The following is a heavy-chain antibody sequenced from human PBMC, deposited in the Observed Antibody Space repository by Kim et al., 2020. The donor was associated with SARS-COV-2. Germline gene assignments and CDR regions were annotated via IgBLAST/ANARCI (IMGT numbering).Heavy chain of an antibody. J-gene: IGHJ4*02. V-gene: IGHV1-18*01. Sequence: QKRQGRVTMTTDTSTSTAYMELRSLRSDDTAVYYCAREGVWTVTTTFDYWGQGTLVTVSS. D-gene: IGHD4-17*01. CDR3: AREGVWTVTTTFDY.